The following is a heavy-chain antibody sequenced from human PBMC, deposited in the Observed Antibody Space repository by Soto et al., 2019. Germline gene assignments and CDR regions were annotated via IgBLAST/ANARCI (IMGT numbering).Heavy chain of an antibody. CDR1: GGSISNDY. D-gene: IGHD3-22*01. V-gene: IGHV4-4*09. J-gene: IGHJ5*02. CDR3: ARAYYDRSGYAVDP. Sequence: PSETLSLTCRVSGGSISNDYWTWIRQPPGKGLEWIGYIYKGGSINYNPSLKSRVTIPVDTSNNQFSLKLSSVTAADTAVYYCARAYYDRSGYAVDPWGQGTLVTVSS. CDR2: IYKGGSI.